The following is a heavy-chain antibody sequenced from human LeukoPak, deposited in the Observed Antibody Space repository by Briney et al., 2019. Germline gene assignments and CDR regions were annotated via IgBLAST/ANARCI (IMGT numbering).Heavy chain of an antibody. CDR3: AILRVDYYYYYMDV. D-gene: IGHD4-17*01. J-gene: IGHJ6*03. Sequence: ASVKVSCKASGYTFTGYYIQWVRQAPGQGLEWMGWMNPNSGNTGYAQKFQGRVTITRNTSISTAYMELSSLRSEDTAVYYCAILRVDYYYYYMDVWGKGTTVTVSS. V-gene: IGHV1-8*03. CDR1: GYTFTGYY. CDR2: MNPNSGNT.